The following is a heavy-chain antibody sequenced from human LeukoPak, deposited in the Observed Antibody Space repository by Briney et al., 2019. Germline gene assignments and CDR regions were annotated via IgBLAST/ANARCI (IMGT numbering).Heavy chain of an antibody. D-gene: IGHD1-7*01. CDR3: ARYYNWNYDSWFDP. J-gene: IGHJ5*02. Sequence: SETLSLTCAVYGGSFSGYYWSWIRQPPGKGLEWIGEINHSGSTNYNPSLKSRVTISVDTTKNQFSLKLSSVTAADTAVYYCARYYNWNYDSWFDPWGQGTLVTVSS. V-gene: IGHV4-34*01. CDR2: INHSGST. CDR1: GGSFSGYY.